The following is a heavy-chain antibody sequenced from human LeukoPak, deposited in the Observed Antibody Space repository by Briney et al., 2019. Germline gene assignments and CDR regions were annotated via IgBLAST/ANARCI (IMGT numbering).Heavy chain of an antibody. V-gene: IGHV3-7*01. D-gene: IGHD3-22*01. J-gene: IGHJ4*02. CDR2: IKQDGSEK. Sequence: GGSLRLSCAASGFTFSSYWMSWVRQAPGKGLEWVANIKQDGSEKYYVDSVKGRFTISRDNAKNSLYLQMNSLRAEDTAVYYCARDRGYYDSSGNDYWGQGTLVTVSS. CDR1: GFTFSSYW. CDR3: ARDRGYYDSSGNDY.